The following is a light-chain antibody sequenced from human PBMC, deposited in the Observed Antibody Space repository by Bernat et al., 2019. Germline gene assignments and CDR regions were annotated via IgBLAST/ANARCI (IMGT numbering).Light chain of an antibody. CDR3: MQALKTPPT. CDR2: LGS. V-gene: IGKV2-28*01. J-gene: IGKJ2*01. Sequence: DIVMTQSPLSLPVTPGEPASISCRSSQSLLHRNGYNYLDWYLQKPGQSPQLLIYLGSNRASGVPDRFSGSGSGTDFTMKISRVEAEDVGVYYCMQALKTPPTFGQGTKLKTK. CDR1: QSLLHRNGYNY.